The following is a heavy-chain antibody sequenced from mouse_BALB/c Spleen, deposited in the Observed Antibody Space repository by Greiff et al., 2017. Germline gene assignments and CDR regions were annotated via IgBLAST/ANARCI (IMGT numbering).Heavy chain of an antibody. J-gene: IGHJ2*01. D-gene: IGHD2-1*01. CDR2: IWSGGST. CDR1: GFSLTSYG. Sequence: VHLVESGPGLVQPSQSLSITCTVSGFSLTSYGVHWVRQSPGKGLEWLGVIWSGGSTDYNAAFISRLSISKDNSKSQVFFKMNSLQANDTAIYYCARNLNYGNHGDFDYWGQGTTLTVSS. V-gene: IGHV2-2*02. CDR3: ARNLNYGNHGDFDY.